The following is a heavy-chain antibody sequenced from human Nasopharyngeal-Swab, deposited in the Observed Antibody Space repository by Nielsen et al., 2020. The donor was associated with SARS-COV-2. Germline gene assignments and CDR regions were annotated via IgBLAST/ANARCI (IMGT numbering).Heavy chain of an antibody. CDR3: ASLGDSSGYYYRIDGYAHDAHDAFDI. V-gene: IGHV3-30-3*01. J-gene: IGHJ3*02. Sequence: VRQCPGKGLEWVAVISYDGSNKYYAGSVKGRFTISRDNSKNTLYLQMNSLRAEDTAVYYCASLGDSSGYYYRIDGYAHDAHDAFDIWGQGTMVTVSS. D-gene: IGHD3-22*01. CDR2: ISYDGSNK.